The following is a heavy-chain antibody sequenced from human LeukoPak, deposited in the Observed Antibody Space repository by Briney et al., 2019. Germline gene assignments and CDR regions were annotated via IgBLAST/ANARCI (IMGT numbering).Heavy chain of an antibody. V-gene: IGHV4-39*02. D-gene: IGHD3-22*01. CDR1: GGSISSSSYY. CDR2: IYYSGST. CDR3: AREYYYDSSGYHPLDY. J-gene: IGHJ4*02. Sequence: SETLSLTCTVSGGSISSSSYYWGWIRQPPGKGLEWIGSIYYSGSTYYNPSLKSRVTISVDTSKNQFSLKLSSVTAADTAVYYCAREYYYDSSGYHPLDYWGQGTLVTVSS.